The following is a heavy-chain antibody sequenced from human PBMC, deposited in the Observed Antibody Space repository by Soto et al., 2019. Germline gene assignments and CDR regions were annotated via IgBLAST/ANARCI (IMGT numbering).Heavy chain of an antibody. J-gene: IGHJ6*02. CDR1: GFTFDDYG. V-gene: IGHV3-9*01. CDR3: AKDWMGSGSYRPLYGMDV. D-gene: IGHD1-26*01. CDR2: ISWNSGSI. Sequence: GGSLRLSCVASGFTFDDYGMHWVRQAPGKGLEWVSGISWNSGSIGYADSVKGRFTISRDNAKNSLYLQMNSLRAEDTALYYCAKDWMGSGSYRPLYGMDVWGQGTTVTVSS.